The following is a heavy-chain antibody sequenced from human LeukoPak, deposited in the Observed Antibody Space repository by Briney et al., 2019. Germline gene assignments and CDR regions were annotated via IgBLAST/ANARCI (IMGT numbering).Heavy chain of an antibody. CDR2: INPNSGGT. Sequence: ASVKVSCKASGYTFTGYYMHWVRQAPGQGLEWMGWINPNSGGTNYAQKFQGRVTMTRDTSISTAYMELSRLRSDDTAVYYCARENSPDFGVVIRGKEYFDYWGQGTLVTVSS. J-gene: IGHJ4*02. CDR3: ARENSPDFGVVIRGKEYFDY. V-gene: IGHV1-2*02. CDR1: GYTFTGYY. D-gene: IGHD3-3*01.